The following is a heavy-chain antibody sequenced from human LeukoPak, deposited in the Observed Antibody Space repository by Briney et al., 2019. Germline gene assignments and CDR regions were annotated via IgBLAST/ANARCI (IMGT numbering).Heavy chain of an antibody. CDR2: IYYSGST. D-gene: IGHD3-3*01. V-gene: IGHV4-59*08. CDR3: ARHPRYGDGYYL. CDR1: GGSISSYY. Sequence: SSETLSLTCTVSGGSISSYYWSWIRQPPGKGLEWIGYIYYSGSTNYNPSLKSRVTISVDTSKNQFSLKLSSVTAADTAVYYCARHPRYGDGYYLWGQGTLVTVSS. J-gene: IGHJ4*02.